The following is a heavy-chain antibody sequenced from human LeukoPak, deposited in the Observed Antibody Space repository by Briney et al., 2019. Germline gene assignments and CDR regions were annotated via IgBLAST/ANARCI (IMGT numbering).Heavy chain of an antibody. D-gene: IGHD1-14*01. V-gene: IGHV3-30*18. CDR1: GFTFRSYG. J-gene: IGHJ4*02. Sequence: GRSLRLSCAASGFTFRSYGIHWVRQAPGKGLEWVAVISFDGSHKYYADSVKGRFTISRDNSQNTLYLQMNSLRPEDTAVYYCAKESPSYREFDYWGQGTLVTVSS. CDR3: AKESPSYREFDY. CDR2: ISFDGSHK.